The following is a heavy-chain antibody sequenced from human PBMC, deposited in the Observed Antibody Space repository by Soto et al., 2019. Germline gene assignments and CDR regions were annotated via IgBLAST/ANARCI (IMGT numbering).Heavy chain of an antibody. CDR1: GDSSSNSRFY. CDR2: IYHTGNA. CDR3: ARDFYDSRDYTTNSFDP. V-gene: IGHV4-39*01. Sequence: SETLSLTCSVSGDSSSNSRFYWAWIRQPPGEGLEWIGSIYHTGNAYYNPSLKSRVTISVDTSKNQFSLKLTSVTAADAALYYCARDFYDSRDYTTNSFDPWGQGTLVTVSS. D-gene: IGHD3-22*01. J-gene: IGHJ5*02.